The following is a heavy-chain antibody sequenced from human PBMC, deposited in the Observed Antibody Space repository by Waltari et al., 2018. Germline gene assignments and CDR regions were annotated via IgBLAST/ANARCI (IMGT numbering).Heavy chain of an antibody. CDR1: GFSFSNYA. CDR3: ARGTEGY. J-gene: IGHJ4*02. CDR2: ITYDGNYK. Sequence: QVQLVESGGGVVQPGGSLRLSWAASGFSFSNYAMLWVRQAPGKGLEWVALITYDGNYKSYADSVKGRFSISRDDSVDRLYLQMNSLRPEDTALYYCARGTEGYWGQGTLVTVSS. V-gene: IGHV3-30-3*01. D-gene: IGHD1-1*01.